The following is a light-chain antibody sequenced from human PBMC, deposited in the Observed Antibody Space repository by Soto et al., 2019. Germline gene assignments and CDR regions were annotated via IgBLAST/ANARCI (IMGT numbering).Light chain of an antibody. V-gene: IGKV1-5*03. CDR3: QQYNSYSSYT. CDR1: QSISPW. Sequence: DIQMTQSPSTLSASVGDRVTITCRASQSISPWLAWYQQKPGKAPKLLIYKTSSLESGVPSRFSGSGSRTEFTLTLSCLQPDDFATYFCQQYNSYSSYTFGQGTKLEVK. J-gene: IGKJ2*01. CDR2: KTS.